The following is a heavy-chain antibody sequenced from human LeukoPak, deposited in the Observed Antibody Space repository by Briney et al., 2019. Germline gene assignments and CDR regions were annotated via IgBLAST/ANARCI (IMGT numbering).Heavy chain of an antibody. V-gene: IGHV3-7*03. D-gene: IGHD6-13*01. CDR1: GFTFSDFW. Sequence: GGSLRLSCAGSGFTFSDFWMTWVRQTPGKGLEWVANIKEDGTEKNLVDSVKGRFTISRDNAKNSLYLQMNSLRAEDTAVYYCAKVRLAGYSSSWYTGYWGQGTLVTVSS. CDR3: AKVRLAGYSSSWYTGY. J-gene: IGHJ4*02. CDR2: IKEDGTEK.